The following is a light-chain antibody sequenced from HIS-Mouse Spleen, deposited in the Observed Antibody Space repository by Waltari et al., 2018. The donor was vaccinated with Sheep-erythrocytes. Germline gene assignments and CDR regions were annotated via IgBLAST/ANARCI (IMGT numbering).Light chain of an antibody. J-gene: IGLJ3*02. CDR3: YSTDSSGNHWV. V-gene: IGLV3-10*01. CDR2: EDS. Sequence: SYELTQPPSVSVSPGQTARITCSGDALPKKYAYWYQQKSGQAPLLVIYEDSKRPSWIPGGFSGSSAGTMATLTISGAQVEDEADYYCYSTDSSGNHWVFGGGTKLTVL. CDR1: ALPKKY.